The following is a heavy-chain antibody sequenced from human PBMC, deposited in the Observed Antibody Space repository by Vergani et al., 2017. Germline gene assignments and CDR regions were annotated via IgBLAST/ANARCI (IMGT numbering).Heavy chain of an antibody. J-gene: IGHJ6*02. CDR2: VDPEDGET. Sequence: EVQLVQSGAEVQKPGATMKISCKVSGYTFTDHYMHWVKQAPGKGLEWMGLVDPEDGETIYAEKFKGRVTIAADTSTDTAHLELSSLRSEDTAVYYCATPQTVTTGGMEVWGQGTTVIVS. V-gene: IGHV1-69-2*01. CDR1: GYTFTDHY. CDR3: ATPQTVTTGGMEV. D-gene: IGHD4-17*01.